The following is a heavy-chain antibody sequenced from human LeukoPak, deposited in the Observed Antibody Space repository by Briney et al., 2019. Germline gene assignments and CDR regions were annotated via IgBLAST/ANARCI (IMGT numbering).Heavy chain of an antibody. D-gene: IGHD3-22*01. Sequence: GRSLRLSCAASGFTFSSYGMHWVRQAPGKGLEWVAVISYDGSNKYYADSVKGRFTIPRDNSKHTLYLQMNSLRAEDTAVYYCAKGDSSGYYPRVFDYWGQGTLVTVSS. V-gene: IGHV3-30*18. CDR3: AKGDSSGYYPRVFDY. J-gene: IGHJ4*02. CDR1: GFTFSSYG. CDR2: ISYDGSNK.